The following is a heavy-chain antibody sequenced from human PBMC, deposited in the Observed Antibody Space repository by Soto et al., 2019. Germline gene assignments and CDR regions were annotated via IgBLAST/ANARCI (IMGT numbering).Heavy chain of an antibody. J-gene: IGHJ4*02. CDR2: ITSSNTYI. D-gene: IGHD2-15*01. Sequence: GGSLRLSCVASGFTFRAYSMSWVRQAPGQGLEWVASITSSNTYIYYTRSVEGRFTISRDDAKNSLHLQMNTLRAEDTAVYYCVRDLLEGYGHARQPDYWGKGTLVTVS. CDR3: VRDLLEGYGHARQPDY. CDR1: GFTFRAYS. V-gene: IGHV3-21*06.